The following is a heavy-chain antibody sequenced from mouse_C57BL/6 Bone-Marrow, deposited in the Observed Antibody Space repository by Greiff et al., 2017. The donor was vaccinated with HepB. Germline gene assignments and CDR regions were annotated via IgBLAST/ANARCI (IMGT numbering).Heavy chain of an antibody. CDR1: GFTFSDFY. Sequence: EVMLVESGGGLVQSGRSLRLSCATSGFTFSDFYMEWVRQAPGKGLEWIAASRNKANDYTTEYSASVKGRFIVSRDTSQSILYLQMNALRAEDTAIYYCARDAFYGNYVNAMDYWGQGTSVTVSS. CDR2: SRNKANDYTT. D-gene: IGHD2-1*01. CDR3: ARDAFYGNYVNAMDY. J-gene: IGHJ4*01. V-gene: IGHV7-1*01.